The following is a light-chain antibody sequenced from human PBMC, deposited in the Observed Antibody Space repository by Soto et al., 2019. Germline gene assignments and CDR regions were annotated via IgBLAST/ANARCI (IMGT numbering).Light chain of an antibody. J-gene: IGLJ2*01. CDR2: ENN. CDR1: SSNIGNNY. Sequence: QSVLTQPPSVSAAPGQKVTISCSGSSSNIGNNYVSWYQQLPGTAPKLLIYENNKRPSGIPDRFSGSKSGTSASLAISGLQSEDEADYYCAAWDDRLNGQGVFGGGTKVTVL. CDR3: AAWDDRLNGQGV. V-gene: IGLV1-51*02.